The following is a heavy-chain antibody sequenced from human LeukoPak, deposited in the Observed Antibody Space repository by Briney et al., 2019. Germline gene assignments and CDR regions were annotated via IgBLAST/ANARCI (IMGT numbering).Heavy chain of an antibody. CDR2: ISSSSSYI. CDR1: GFTFSSYS. CDR3: ARDRLSGSYYAGADY. J-gene: IGHJ4*02. V-gene: IGHV3-21*01. Sequence: GGSLRLSCAASGFTFSSYSMNWVRQAPGKGLEWVSSISSSSSYIYYADSVKGRFTISRDNAKNSLYLQMNSLRAEDTAVYYCARDRLSGSYYAGADYWGQGTLVTISS. D-gene: IGHD1-26*01.